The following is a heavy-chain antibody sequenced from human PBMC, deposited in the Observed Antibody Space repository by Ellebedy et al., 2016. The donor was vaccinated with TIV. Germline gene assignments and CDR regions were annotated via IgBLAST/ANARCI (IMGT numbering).Heavy chain of an antibody. CDR1: GSTFRNYA. V-gene: IGHV3-9*01. CDR3: AKDKSGNGYWYGMDV. CDR2: ISWDSGHK. J-gene: IGHJ6*02. D-gene: IGHD2-8*02. Sequence: GGSLRLSXAASGSTFRNYAMHWVRQAPGKGLEWVSTISWDSGHKDYVDSVKGRFTISRDNAKNSLYLQMKSLRREDTALYYCAKDKSGNGYWYGMDVWGQGTTVTVSS.